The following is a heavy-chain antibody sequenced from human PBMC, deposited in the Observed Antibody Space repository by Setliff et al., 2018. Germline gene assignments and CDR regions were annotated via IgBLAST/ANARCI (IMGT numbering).Heavy chain of an antibody. CDR3: ARHVWGSSSWYNWFDP. Sequence: PSETLSLTCAVSGVSISTSNWWSWVRQPPGKGLEWIGEIYHNGITNYNPSLKSRVSISVDKSKNQVSLKLNSVTAADTAVYYCARHVWGSSSWYNWFDPWGQGTLVT. CDR2: IYHNGIT. J-gene: IGHJ5*02. CDR1: GVSISTSNW. D-gene: IGHD6-13*01. V-gene: IGHV4-4*02.